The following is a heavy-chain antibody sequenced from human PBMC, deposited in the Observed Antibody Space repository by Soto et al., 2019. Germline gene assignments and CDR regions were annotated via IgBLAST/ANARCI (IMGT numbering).Heavy chain of an antibody. CDR2: INGDGNST. Sequence: PGGSLRLSCAVSGFTFSSYWMHWVRQAPGKGLVWVSRINGDGNSTSYADSVKGRFTISRDHAKNTLYLQMNSLRAEDTAVYYCARGPSSPPIYCSGGSCYFPVGPWGQGTLVTVSS. J-gene: IGHJ5*02. CDR3: ARGPSSPPIYCSGGSCYFPVGP. CDR1: GFTFSSYW. D-gene: IGHD2-15*01. V-gene: IGHV3-74*01.